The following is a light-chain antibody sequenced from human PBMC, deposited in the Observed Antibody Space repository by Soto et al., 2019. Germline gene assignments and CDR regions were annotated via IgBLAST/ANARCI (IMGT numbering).Light chain of an antibody. V-gene: IGLV1-51*01. Sequence: VLTQPPSVSAAPGQRVTISCSGSSSNIGGNSVSWYQQLPGTAPKLLIYDDDKRPSGIPDRFSGSKSGTSATLGITGFQTGDEADYYCGSWDSSLSAYAFGTGTKVTVL. CDR3: GSWDSSLSAYA. CDR2: DDD. CDR1: SSNIGGNS. J-gene: IGLJ1*01.